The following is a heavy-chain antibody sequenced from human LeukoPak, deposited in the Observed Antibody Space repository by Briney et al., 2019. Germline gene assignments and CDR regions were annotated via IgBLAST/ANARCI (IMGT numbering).Heavy chain of an antibody. CDR2: ISSSSSTI. V-gene: IGHV3-48*01. D-gene: IGHD6-13*01. CDR3: ARAPWQQLVLYWFDP. CDR1: GFTFSSYS. J-gene: IGHJ5*02. Sequence: GGSLRLSCAASGFTFSSYSMNWVRQAPGKGLEWVSYISSSSSTIYYADSVKGRFTISRDNSKNTLYLQMNSLRVEDTAVYYCARAPWQQLVLYWFDPWGQGTLVTVSS.